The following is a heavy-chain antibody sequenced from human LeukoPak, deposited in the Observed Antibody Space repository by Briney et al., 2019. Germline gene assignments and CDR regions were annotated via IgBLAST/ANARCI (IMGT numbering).Heavy chain of an antibody. J-gene: IGHJ4*02. CDR2: TSYDGSNE. Sequence: GGSLRLSCAASGFTFSSYGMHWVRQAPGKGLEWVAVTSYDGSNEYYADSVKGRYTISRDNSKNTLYLQMNSLQAEDTAVYYCARGAYSSGWAYFDHWGQGTLVTVSS. CDR3: ARGAYSSGWAYFDH. V-gene: IGHV3-30*03. CDR1: GFTFSSYG. D-gene: IGHD6-19*01.